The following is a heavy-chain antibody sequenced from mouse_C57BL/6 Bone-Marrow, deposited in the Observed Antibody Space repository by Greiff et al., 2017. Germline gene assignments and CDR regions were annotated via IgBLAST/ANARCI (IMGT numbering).Heavy chain of an antibody. V-gene: IGHV1-64*01. J-gene: IGHJ4*01. Sequence: QGQLQQPGAELVKPGASVKLSCKASGYTFTSYWMHWVKQRPGQGLEWIGMIHPNSGSTNYNEKFKSKATLTVDKSSSTAYMQLSSLTSEDSAVYYCARFGGYYSNYEDAMDYWGQGTSVTVSS. CDR1: GYTFTSYW. CDR2: IHPNSGST. D-gene: IGHD2-5*01. CDR3: ARFGGYYSNYEDAMDY.